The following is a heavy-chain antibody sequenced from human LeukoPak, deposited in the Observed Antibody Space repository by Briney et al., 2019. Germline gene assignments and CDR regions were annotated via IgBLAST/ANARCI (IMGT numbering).Heavy chain of an antibody. J-gene: IGHJ4*02. CDR2: INHSGST. V-gene: IGHV4-34*01. Sequence: PSETLSLTCAVYGGSFSGYYWGWIRQPPGKGLEWIGEINHSGSTNYNPSLKSRVTISVDTSKKQFSLKLSSVTAADTAVYYCARGDCSGGSCFFDYWGQGTLVTVSS. CDR1: GGSFSGYY. CDR3: ARGDCSGGSCFFDY. D-gene: IGHD2-15*01.